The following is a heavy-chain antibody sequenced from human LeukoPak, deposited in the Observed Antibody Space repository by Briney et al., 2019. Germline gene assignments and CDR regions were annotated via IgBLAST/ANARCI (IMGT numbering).Heavy chain of an antibody. D-gene: IGHD4-17*01. Sequence: GGSLRLSCAASGFTFSSYSMNWVRQAPGKGLEWVSYISSDSRTIYYADSVKGRFTISRDNAKNSLYLQMKSLRDEDTAVYYCARLSVTTWYYFDYWGQGTLVTVSS. CDR1: GFTFSSYS. CDR3: ARLSVTTWYYFDY. CDR2: ISSDSRTI. J-gene: IGHJ4*02. V-gene: IGHV3-48*02.